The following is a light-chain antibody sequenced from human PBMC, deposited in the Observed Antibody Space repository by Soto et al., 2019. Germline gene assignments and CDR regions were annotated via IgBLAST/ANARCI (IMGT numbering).Light chain of an antibody. CDR1: SSNIGAGYD. CDR3: ESYDRSLSAWV. J-gene: IGLJ3*02. Sequence: QSVLTQPPSVSGAPGQRVTISCTGSSSNIGAGYDVHWYQQLPGTAPKLLIYGNINMPSGVPHRFSGSKSGTSASLAITGIRSEDEADYYCESYDRSLSAWVFGGGTKLTVL. V-gene: IGLV1-40*01. CDR2: GNI.